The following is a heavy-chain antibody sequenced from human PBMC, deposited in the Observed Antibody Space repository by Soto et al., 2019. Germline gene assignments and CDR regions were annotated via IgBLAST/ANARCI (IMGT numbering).Heavy chain of an antibody. CDR1: GLTFSDHA. CDR2: ISGDGTNT. CDR3: AKHIDGWSWRPEYYGMDV. Sequence: PGGSLRLSCAASGLTFSDHAMTWVRQAPGKGLEWVSAISGDGTNTYHADSVKGRFTISRDNSEHTLYLQLNSLRVEDTAIYYCAKHIDGWSWRPEYYGMDVWGQGTTVTVSS. J-gene: IGHJ6*02. D-gene: IGHD6-19*01. V-gene: IGHV3-23*01.